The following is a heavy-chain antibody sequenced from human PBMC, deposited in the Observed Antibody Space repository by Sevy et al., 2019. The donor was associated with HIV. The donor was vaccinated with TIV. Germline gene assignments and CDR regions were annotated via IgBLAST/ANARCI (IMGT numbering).Heavy chain of an antibody. V-gene: IGHV4-4*07. J-gene: IGHJ4*02. CDR3: ARSGAYYDFWSGYYQFDY. D-gene: IGHD3-3*01. Sequence: SETLSLTYTVSGGSISSYYWSWIRQPAGKGLEWIGRIYTSGSTNYNPSLKSRVTMSVDTSKNQFSLKLSSVTAADTAVYYCARSGAYYDFWSGYYQFDYWGQGTLVTVSS. CDR2: IYTSGST. CDR1: GGSISSYY.